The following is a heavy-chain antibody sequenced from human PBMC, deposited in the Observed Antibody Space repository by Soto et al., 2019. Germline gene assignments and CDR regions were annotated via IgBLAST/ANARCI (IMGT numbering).Heavy chain of an antibody. CDR1: GYTFTAYD. CDR3: TGAESPDTAYFSLY. Sequence: ASVKVSCKASGYTFTAYDLYWVRQAPGQGLEWAGRINPKTGDTNYAQKFQGRVTMTRDTSISTAYLQMSSLRVDDSAVYYCTGAESPDTAYFSLYWGQGTPVTVSS. J-gene: IGHJ4*02. V-gene: IGHV1-2*06. D-gene: IGHD7-27*01. CDR2: INPKTGDT.